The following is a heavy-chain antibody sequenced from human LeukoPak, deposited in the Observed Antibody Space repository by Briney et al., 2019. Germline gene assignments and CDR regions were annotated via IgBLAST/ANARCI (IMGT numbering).Heavy chain of an antibody. D-gene: IGHD3-22*01. J-gene: IGHJ3*02. Sequence: SETLSLTCTVTGGSISSSYYWGWIRQPPGKGLEWIGTIYYSGRTYYNPSLKSRVTISVDTSKNQFSLKLSSVTAADTAVYYCARLPYYYDSGVPRWAFDIWGQGTMVTVSS. CDR3: ARLPYYYDSGVPRWAFDI. CDR2: IYYSGRT. CDR1: GGSISSSYY. V-gene: IGHV4-39*01.